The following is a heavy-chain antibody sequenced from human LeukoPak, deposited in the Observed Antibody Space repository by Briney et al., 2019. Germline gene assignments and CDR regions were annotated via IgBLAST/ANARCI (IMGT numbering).Heavy chain of an antibody. CDR3: ARDRDYDILTGYFQTFDY. CDR1: GYTFTGYY. CDR2: INPNSGDT. Sequence: GASVKVPCKASGYTFTGYYIHWVRQAPGQGLEWMGWINPNSGDTSYAQKFQGRVTMTRDTSTSTVYMELSSLRSEDTAVYYCARDRDYDILTGYFQTFDYWGQGTLVTVSS. J-gene: IGHJ4*02. D-gene: IGHD3-9*01. V-gene: IGHV1-2*02.